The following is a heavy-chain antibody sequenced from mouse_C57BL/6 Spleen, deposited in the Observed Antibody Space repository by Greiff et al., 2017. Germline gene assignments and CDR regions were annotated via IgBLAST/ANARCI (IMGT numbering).Heavy chain of an antibody. CDR3: ARRIRSYFDY. V-gene: IGHV1-69*01. J-gene: IGHJ2*01. CDR2: IDPSDSYT. Sequence: QVQLKQSGAELVMPGASVKLSCKASGYTFTSYWMHWVKQRPGQGLEWIGEIDPSDSYTNYNQKFKGKSTLTVDKSSSTAYMQLSSLTSEDSAVYYCARRIRSYFDYWGQGTTLTVSS. CDR1: GYTFTSYW.